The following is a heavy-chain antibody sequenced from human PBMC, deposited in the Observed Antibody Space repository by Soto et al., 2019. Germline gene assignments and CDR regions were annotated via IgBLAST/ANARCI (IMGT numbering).Heavy chain of an antibody. V-gene: IGHV4-59*01. J-gene: IGHJ5*02. CDR2: IYYSGST. Sequence: KPSETLSLTCTVSGGSISSYYWSWIRQPPGKGLEWIGYIYYSGSTNYNPSLKSRVTISVDTSKNQFSLKLSSVTAADTAVYYCARGGYNWNDSPFDPWGQGTLVTVSS. D-gene: IGHD1-20*01. CDR1: GGSISSYY. CDR3: ARGGYNWNDSPFDP.